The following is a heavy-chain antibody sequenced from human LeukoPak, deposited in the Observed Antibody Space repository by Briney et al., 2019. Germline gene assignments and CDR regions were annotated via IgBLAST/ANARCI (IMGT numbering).Heavy chain of an antibody. V-gene: IGHV4-39*07. CDR3: ARDCSSTYGHIYYYYYYMDV. D-gene: IGHD2-2*01. J-gene: IGHJ6*03. CDR2: IYYSGST. Sequence: SETLSLTCTVSGGSISSSSYYWGWIRQPPGKGLEWIGSIYYSGSTYYNPSLKSRVTISVDTSKNQFSLKLSSVTAADTAVYYCARDCSSTYGHIYYYYYYMDVWGKGTTVTVSS. CDR1: GGSISSSSYY.